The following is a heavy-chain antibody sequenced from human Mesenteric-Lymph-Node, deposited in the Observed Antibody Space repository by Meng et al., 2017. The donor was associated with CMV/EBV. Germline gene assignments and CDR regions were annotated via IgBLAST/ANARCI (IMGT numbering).Heavy chain of an antibody. D-gene: IGHD3-3*01. CDR1: GGSFSGYY. J-gene: IGHJ4*02. CDR2: INHSGST. V-gene: IGHV4-34*01. Sequence: GSLRLSCAVYGGSFSGYYWSWIRQPPGKGLEWIGEINHSGSTNYNPSLKSRVTISVDTSKNQFSLKLSSVTAADTAVYYCARGQRFYDFWSGYYSYYFDYWGQGTLVTVSS. CDR3: ARGQRFYDFWSGYYSYYFDY.